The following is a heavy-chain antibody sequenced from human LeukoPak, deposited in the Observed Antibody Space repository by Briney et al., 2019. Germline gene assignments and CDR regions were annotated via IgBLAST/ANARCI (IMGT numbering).Heavy chain of an antibody. V-gene: IGHV4-30-2*01. CDR1: GGSISSGGYS. J-gene: IGHJ4*02. CDR2: IYHSGST. Sequence: SETLSLTCAVSGGSISSGGYSWSWIRQPPGKGLEWIGYIYHSGSTYYNPSLKSRVTISVDTSKNQFSLKLSSVTAADTAVYYCARGNTADYYFDYWGQGTLVTVSS. D-gene: IGHD5-18*01. CDR3: ARGNTADYYFDY.